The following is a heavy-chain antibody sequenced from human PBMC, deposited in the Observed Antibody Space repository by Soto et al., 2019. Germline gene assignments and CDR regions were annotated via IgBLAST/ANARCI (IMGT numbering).Heavy chain of an antibody. V-gene: IGHV3-30*03. CDR3: ATMESLFDY. J-gene: IGHJ4*02. CDR1: GFTFSDYG. Sequence: QLQLVESGGGVVQPGRSLRLSCAASGFTFSDYGMHWVRQAPGTGLEWAAVISYDGSDKYYADSVKGRFTISRDNSKNRLYVQINSRRAEDSAVYDCATMESLFDYWGQGTLVTVSS. D-gene: IGHD3-3*01. CDR2: ISYDGSDK.